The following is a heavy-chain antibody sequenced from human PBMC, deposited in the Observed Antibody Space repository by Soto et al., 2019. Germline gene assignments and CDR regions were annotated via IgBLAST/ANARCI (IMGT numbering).Heavy chain of an antibody. CDR2: INHSGST. D-gene: IGHD7-27*01. J-gene: IGHJ5*02. Sequence: QVQLQQWGAGLLKPSETLSLTCAVYGGSLSGYFWSWIRQSQGKRLEWIGEINHSGSTAYNPSLKSRVTISLDTSKNQFSLRLNSMTAADTAVYYCMRGPSRLLIGDSFAWGQGTLVTVSS. V-gene: IGHV4-34*01. CDR1: GGSLSGYF. CDR3: MRGPSRLLIGDSFA.